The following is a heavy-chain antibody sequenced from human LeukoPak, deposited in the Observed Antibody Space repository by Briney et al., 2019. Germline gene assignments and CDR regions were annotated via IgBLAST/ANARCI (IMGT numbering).Heavy chain of an antibody. V-gene: IGHV4-34*01. Sequence: SETLSLTCAVYGGSFSGYYWSWIRQPPGKGLEWIGEINHSGSTNYNPSLKSRVTISVDTSKNQFSLKLSSVTAADTAVYYCARRSGYCSSTCCYTASYYFDYWGQGTLVTVSS. CDR3: ARRSGYCSSTCCYTASYYFDY. D-gene: IGHD2-2*02. CDR2: INHSGST. J-gene: IGHJ4*02. CDR1: GGSFSGYY.